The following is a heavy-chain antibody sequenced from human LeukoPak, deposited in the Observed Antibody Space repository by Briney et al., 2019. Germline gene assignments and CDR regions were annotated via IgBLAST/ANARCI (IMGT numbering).Heavy chain of an antibody. V-gene: IGHV3-23*01. CDR2: SSGSGGST. Sequence: PGGSLRLSCAASGFAASGFIFNTYAMSWVRQAPGKGLEWVSASSGSGGSTYYADSVKGRSTISRDNSKNTLYLQMNSLRAENTAVYYCAKGPAFYYDSSGSYFDFWGQGTLVTVSS. D-gene: IGHD3-22*01. J-gene: IGHJ4*02. CDR3: AKGPAFYYDSSGSYFDF. CDR1: GFIFNTYA.